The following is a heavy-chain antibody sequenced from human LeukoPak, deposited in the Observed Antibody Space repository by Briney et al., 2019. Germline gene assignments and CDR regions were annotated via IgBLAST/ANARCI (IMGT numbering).Heavy chain of an antibody. CDR1: GFTFSSYA. J-gene: IGHJ4*02. CDR2: ISGSGGST. Sequence: PGGSLRLSCAASGFTFSSYAMSWVRQAPGKGLEWVSAISGSGGSTYYADSVKGRFTISRDNSKNTLYLRLNSLRAEDTALYYCAKEGALYGSGIDPYWGQGTLVTVSS. V-gene: IGHV3-23*01. CDR3: AKEGALYGSGIDPY. D-gene: IGHD3-10*01.